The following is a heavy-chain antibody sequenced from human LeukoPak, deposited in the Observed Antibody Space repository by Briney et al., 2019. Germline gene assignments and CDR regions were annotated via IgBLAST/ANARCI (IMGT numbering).Heavy chain of an antibody. CDR1: GCTVSGTY. V-gene: IGHV3-66*01. J-gene: IGHJ4*02. CDR2: IYSDGNT. CDR3: ARALYSGHADLFDS. Sequence: GGSLRLSCAVSGCTVSGTYMSWVRQAPGKGLELGSVIYSDGNTYYSDSVKGRFAISRDTSKNTLYLQMNSLRAEDTAVYYCARALYSGHADLFDSWGQGTLVTVSS. D-gene: IGHD5-12*01.